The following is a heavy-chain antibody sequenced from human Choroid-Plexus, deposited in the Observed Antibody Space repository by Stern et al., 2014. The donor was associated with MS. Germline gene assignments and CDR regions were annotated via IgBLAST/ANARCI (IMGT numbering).Heavy chain of an antibody. CDR2: FIPIFASA. CDR1: GGTFSNSG. V-gene: IGHV1-69*01. CDR3: ARDRNGEGIMAF. Sequence: QVQLVQSGAEVKKPGSSVKVSCKASGGTFSNSGITWARQAPGQGLEWMGGFIPIFASANAAQKFQGRLTITADDSTNTVYMELSRLRSEDTAVYYCARDRNGEGIMAFWGQGTLVTVSS. J-gene: IGHJ4*02. D-gene: IGHD3-16*01.